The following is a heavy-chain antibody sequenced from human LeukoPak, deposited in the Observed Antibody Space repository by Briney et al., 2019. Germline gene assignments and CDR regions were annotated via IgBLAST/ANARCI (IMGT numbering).Heavy chain of an antibody. CDR1: GFTFSSYS. Sequence: PGGSLRLSCAASGFTFSSYSMNWVRQAPGKGLEWVSSISSSSSYIYYADSVKGRFTISRDNAKNSLYLQMNSLRAEDTAVYYCARTRRFTMIVVVGDVFDIWGQGTLVTVSS. CDR3: ARTRRFTMIVVVGDVFDI. D-gene: IGHD3-22*01. CDR2: ISSSSSYI. V-gene: IGHV3-21*01. J-gene: IGHJ3*02.